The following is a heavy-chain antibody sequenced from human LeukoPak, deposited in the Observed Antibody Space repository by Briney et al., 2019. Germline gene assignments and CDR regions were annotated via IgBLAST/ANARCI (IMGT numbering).Heavy chain of an antibody. D-gene: IGHD3-16*01. CDR1: GFSFSTYW. V-gene: IGHV3-7*01. CDR3: ARAGGAGTVDY. Sequence: GGSLRLSCAASGFSFSTYWMSWVRQTPGKGLEWVANINEDGSEKYYVDSVKGRFTISRDNAKNSLYLQMNSLRVDDSAVYNCARAGGAGTVDYWGQGTLVTVSS. CDR2: INEDGSEK. J-gene: IGHJ4*02.